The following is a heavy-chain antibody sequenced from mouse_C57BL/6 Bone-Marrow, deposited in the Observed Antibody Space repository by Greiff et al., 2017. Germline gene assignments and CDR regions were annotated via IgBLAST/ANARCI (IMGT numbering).Heavy chain of an antibody. CDR2: ISSGGSST. D-gene: IGHD1-1*01. Sequence: EVKVVESGGDLVKPGGSLTLSCAASGFTFSSYGMSWVRQTPDKRLEWVATISSGGSSTYYSDSVKGRFTISRDNAKNTLYLQMSSLKSEDTAMYYCARQTVVHYYAMDYWGQGTSVTVSS. CDR3: ARQTVVHYYAMDY. V-gene: IGHV5-6*01. CDR1: GFTFSSYG. J-gene: IGHJ4*01.